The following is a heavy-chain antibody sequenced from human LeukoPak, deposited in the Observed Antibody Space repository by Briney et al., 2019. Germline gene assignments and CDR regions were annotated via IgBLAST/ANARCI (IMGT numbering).Heavy chain of an antibody. J-gene: IGHJ4*02. Sequence: ASVKVSCKASGGTFSSYAISWVRQAPGQGLEWMGWISAYNGNTNYAQKLQGRVTMTTDTSTSTAYMELRSLRSDDTAVYYCARISNYDFWSGYHGVDYWGQGTLVTVSS. D-gene: IGHD3-3*01. V-gene: IGHV1-18*01. CDR1: GGTFSSYA. CDR3: ARISNYDFWSGYHGVDY. CDR2: ISAYNGNT.